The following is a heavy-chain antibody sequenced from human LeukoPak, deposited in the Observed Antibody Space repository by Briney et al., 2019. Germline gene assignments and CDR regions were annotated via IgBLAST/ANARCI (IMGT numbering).Heavy chain of an antibody. Sequence: TGGSLRLSCAASGFTFSSYAMHWVRQAPGKGLEWVSVIYSGGSSYYADSVKGRFTISRDNPKNTLYLQMNSLRAEDTAVYYCARVLSGSYPQFDYWGQGTLVTVSS. V-gene: IGHV3-53*01. CDR3: ARVLSGSYPQFDY. D-gene: IGHD1-26*01. CDR1: GFTFSSYA. J-gene: IGHJ4*02. CDR2: IYSGGSS.